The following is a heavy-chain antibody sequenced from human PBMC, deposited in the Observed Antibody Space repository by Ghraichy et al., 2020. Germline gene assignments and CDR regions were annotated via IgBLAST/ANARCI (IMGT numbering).Heavy chain of an antibody. V-gene: IGHV4-59*08. J-gene: IGHJ4*02. CDR3: ARHSPTSAGAFDY. Sequence: SETLSLTCSVSGGSISSYYWSWIRQSPGKGLEWIGYIYYTGITNYNPSLKSRVTISVDTSKNQFSLKLSSVIAADTAVYYCARHSPTSAGAFDYWGQGILVNVSS. CDR2: IYYTGIT. CDR1: GGSISSYY.